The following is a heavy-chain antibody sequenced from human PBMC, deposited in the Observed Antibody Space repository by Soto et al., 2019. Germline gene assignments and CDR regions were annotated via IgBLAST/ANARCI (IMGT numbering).Heavy chain of an antibody. CDR2: ISGSGSMK. CDR1: GLTFRNYA. V-gene: IGHV3-23*01. Sequence: EVYLLESGGGLVQPGGSLRLSCTASGLTFRNYAMTWVRQAPGRGLEWVSGISGSGSMKYYADSVKGRFTISRDNSKNMLFLQMDSLRDEDTAMYHGAKEAVASEQVPIPGDSWGQGTLGTVSS. D-gene: IGHD2-15*01. J-gene: IGHJ5*01. CDR3: AKEAVASEQVPIPGDS.